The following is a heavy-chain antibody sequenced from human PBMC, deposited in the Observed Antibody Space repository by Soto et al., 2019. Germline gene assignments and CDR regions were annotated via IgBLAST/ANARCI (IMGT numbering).Heavy chain of an antibody. CDR3: ARQGYYGSGSYTVGYYYGMDV. CDR2: IYPGDSDT. CDR1: GYSFTSYW. J-gene: IGHJ6*02. D-gene: IGHD3-10*01. Sequence: LKISCKGSGYSFTSYWIGWVRQMPGKGLEWMGIIYPGDSDTRYSPSFQGQVTISADKSISTAYLQWSSLKASDTAMYYCARQGYYGSGSYTVGYYYGMDVWGQGTTVTVSS. V-gene: IGHV5-51*01.